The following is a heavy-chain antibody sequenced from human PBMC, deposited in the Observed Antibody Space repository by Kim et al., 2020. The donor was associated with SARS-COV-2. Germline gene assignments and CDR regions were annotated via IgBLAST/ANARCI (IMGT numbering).Heavy chain of an antibody. V-gene: IGHV4-31*03. CDR3: ASLGTVRGDPDAFDI. D-gene: IGHD3-10*01. CDR1: GGSISSGGYY. Sequence: SETLSLTCTVSGGSISSGGYYWSWIRQHPGKGLEWIGYIYYSGSTYYNPSLKSRVTISVDTSKNQFSLKLSSVTAADTAVYYCASLGTVRGDPDAFDIWGQGTMVAVSS. CDR2: IYYSGST. J-gene: IGHJ3*02.